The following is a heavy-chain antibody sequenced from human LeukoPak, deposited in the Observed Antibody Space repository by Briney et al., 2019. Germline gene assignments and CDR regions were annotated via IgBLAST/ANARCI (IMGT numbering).Heavy chain of an antibody. CDR1: GFTFSSYE. V-gene: IGHV3-48*03. CDR3: ARDRANWGPERYFDL. D-gene: IGHD7-27*01. CDR2: ISHSGSII. Sequence: GGSLRLSCATSGFTFSSYEMNWVRQAPGKGLEWVSFISHSGSIIDYADSVKGRFTISRDNAKNSLYLQMDSLRAEDTAVYYCARDRANWGPERYFDLWGRGTLVTVSS. J-gene: IGHJ2*01.